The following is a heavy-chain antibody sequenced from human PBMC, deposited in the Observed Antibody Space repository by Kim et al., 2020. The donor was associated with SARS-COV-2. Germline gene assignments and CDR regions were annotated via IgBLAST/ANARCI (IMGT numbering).Heavy chain of an antibody. CDR2: IIASGITT. J-gene: IGHJ4*02. D-gene: IGHD2-8*01. CDR3: TTASHCADGTCRPTF. CDR1: GFTFSNYN. V-gene: IGHV3-23*01. Sequence: GGSLRLSCAASGFTFSNYNMRWVRQAPGRGLEWVSTIIASGITTYYTDSVKGRFTISRDNSRNTLYLQMNSLRVEDTAVYYCTTASHCADGTCRPTFWGRGTLVTVSS.